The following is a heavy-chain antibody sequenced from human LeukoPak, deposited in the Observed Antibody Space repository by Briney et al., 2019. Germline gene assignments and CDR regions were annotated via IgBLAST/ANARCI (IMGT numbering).Heavy chain of an antibody. Sequence: ASVKVSCKASGGTFSSYAISWVRQAPGQGLEWMGRIIPIFGTANYAQKFQGRVTITTDESTSTAYMELSSLRSEDTAVYYCARAPIVGATDPGDYWGQGTLVTVSS. V-gene: IGHV1-69*05. CDR1: GGTFSSYA. J-gene: IGHJ4*02. CDR3: ARAPIVGATDPGDY. D-gene: IGHD1-26*01. CDR2: IIPIFGTA.